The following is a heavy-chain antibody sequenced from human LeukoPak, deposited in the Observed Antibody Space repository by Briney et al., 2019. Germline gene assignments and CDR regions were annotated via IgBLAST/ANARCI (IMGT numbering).Heavy chain of an antibody. V-gene: IGHV3-23*01. J-gene: IGHJ4*02. D-gene: IGHD3-16*01. CDR2: ISDSGGGT. CDR1: GFTFSSYA. Sequence: GGSLRLSCAASGFTFSSYAMSWVRQAPGKGLEWVSAISDSGGGTYYADSVKGRFTVSRDSSKNTLYLQMNTLRAEDTAVYYCAKNRENHIWGSIDYRGQGTLVAVSS. CDR3: AKNRENHIWGSIDY.